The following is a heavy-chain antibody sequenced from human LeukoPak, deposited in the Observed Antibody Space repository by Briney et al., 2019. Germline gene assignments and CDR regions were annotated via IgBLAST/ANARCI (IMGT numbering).Heavy chain of an antibody. J-gene: IGHJ4*02. D-gene: IGHD3-9*01. Sequence: SETLSLTCSVSGGSMNSYYWSWIRQSPGKGLEWIGYIYYSGSTNYNPSLKSRVTISVDTSKNQFSLKLSSVTAADTAVYYCARHVWLQPFDYWGQGTLVTASS. V-gene: IGHV4-59*08. CDR2: IYYSGST. CDR1: GGSMNSYY. CDR3: ARHVWLQPFDY.